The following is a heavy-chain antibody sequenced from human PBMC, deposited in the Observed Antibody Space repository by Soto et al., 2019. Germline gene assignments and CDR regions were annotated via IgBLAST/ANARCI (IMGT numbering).Heavy chain of an antibody. CDR3: AGERVAEMATGGYFDN. D-gene: IGHD5-12*01. CDR2: IIPLFGTP. CDR1: GGTFSDLA. J-gene: IGHJ4*02. Sequence: QVHLVQSGAEVKKPGSSVKVSCKTSGGTFSDLAFSWVRQAPRQGLEWVGGIIPLFGTPNYAREFQGRVSISAAESSNTVYMELRSLRSEDTAVYCCAGERVAEMATGGYFDNWGQGTLVTVSS. V-gene: IGHV1-69*01.